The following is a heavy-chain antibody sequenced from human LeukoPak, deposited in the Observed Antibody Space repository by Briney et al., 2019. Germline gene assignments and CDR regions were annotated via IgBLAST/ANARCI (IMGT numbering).Heavy chain of an antibody. CDR1: GFTFSNFW. D-gene: IGHD4-23*01. CDR3: ASCGYGGNCYLDY. Sequence: GGSLRLSCAASGFTFSNFWMSWVRLAPGNGLEWVANIKQDGSQKYYVDSVKGRFTISRDNAKNSLHLQMNSLRAEDTAVYYCASCGYGGNCYLDYWGQGTLVTVSS. J-gene: IGHJ4*02. CDR2: IKQDGSQK. V-gene: IGHV3-7*01.